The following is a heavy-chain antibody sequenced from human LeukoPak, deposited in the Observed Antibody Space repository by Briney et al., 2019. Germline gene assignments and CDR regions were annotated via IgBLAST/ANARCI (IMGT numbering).Heavy chain of an antibody. Sequence: PSETLSLTCTVSGGSISSYYWSWIRQPPGKGLEWIGYIYYSGSTNYNPSLKSRVTISVDTSKNQFSLKLSSVTAADTAVYYCARDYDSSGHGLDWGQGTLVTVPS. D-gene: IGHD3-22*01. CDR2: IYYSGST. CDR3: ARDYDSSGHGLD. CDR1: GGSISSYY. V-gene: IGHV4-59*01. J-gene: IGHJ4*02.